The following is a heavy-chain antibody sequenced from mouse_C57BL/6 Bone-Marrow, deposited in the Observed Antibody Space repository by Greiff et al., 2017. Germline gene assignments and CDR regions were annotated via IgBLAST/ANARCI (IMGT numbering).Heavy chain of an antibody. V-gene: IGHV14-1*01. CDR2: IDPEDGDT. CDR1: GFNIKDYY. CDR3: TTQRGLYGSSYEDY. D-gene: IGHD1-1*01. Sequence: EVQLQQSGAELVRPGASVKLSCTASGFNIKDYYMHWVKQRPEQGLEWIGRIDPEDGDTEYAPKFQGKATMTADTSSNTAYLQLSSLTSEDTAVYYCTTQRGLYGSSYEDYWGQGTTLTVSS. J-gene: IGHJ2*01.